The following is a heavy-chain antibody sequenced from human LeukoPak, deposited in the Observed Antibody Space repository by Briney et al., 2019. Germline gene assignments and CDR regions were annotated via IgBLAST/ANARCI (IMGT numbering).Heavy chain of an antibody. J-gene: IGHJ4*02. D-gene: IGHD4-17*01. Sequence: GGSLRLSCEASGFTFDDYAIHWVRQAPGKGLEWVSGISWNSNSIGYADSVEGRFTISRDNAKNSLHLLMSSLRAEDMALYYCAKSTDCCLNYGDYGYFDSWGQGTLVTVSS. CDR1: GFTFDDYA. V-gene: IGHV3-9*03. CDR3: AKSTDCCLNYGDYGYFDS. CDR2: ISWNSNSI.